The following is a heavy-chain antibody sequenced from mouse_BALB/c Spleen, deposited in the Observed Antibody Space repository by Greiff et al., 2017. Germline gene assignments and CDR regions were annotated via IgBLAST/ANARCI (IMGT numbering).Heavy chain of an antibody. V-gene: IGHV14-4*02. Sequence: VQLQQSGAELVRSGASVKLSCTASGFNIKDYSMHWVKQRPEQGLEWIGWIDPENGDTEYAPKFQGKATMTADTSSNTAYLQLSSLTSEDTAVYYCNAGYDYEGYWGQGTTLTVSS. CDR3: NAGYDYEGY. D-gene: IGHD2-4*01. CDR1: GFNIKDYS. CDR2: IDPENGDT. J-gene: IGHJ2*01.